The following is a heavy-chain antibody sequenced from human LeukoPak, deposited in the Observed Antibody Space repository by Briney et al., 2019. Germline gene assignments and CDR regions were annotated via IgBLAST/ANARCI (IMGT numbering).Heavy chain of an antibody. CDR2: ILYDGVNK. CDR3: ARDGFNLDY. CDR1: GFTFSSYT. Sequence: PGMSLRLSCAASGFTFSSYTMHWVRQAPGKGLEWVAVILYDGVNKYYADSVKGRFTISRDNSKNTLYLQMNTLRAEDTAVYYCARDGFNLDYWGQGTLVTVSS. J-gene: IGHJ4*02. V-gene: IGHV3-30*01. D-gene: IGHD1-14*01.